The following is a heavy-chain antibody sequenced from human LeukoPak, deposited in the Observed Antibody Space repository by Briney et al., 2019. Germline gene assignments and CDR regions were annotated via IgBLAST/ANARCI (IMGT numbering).Heavy chain of an antibody. CDR3: ARGLSSSWYWFDP. V-gene: IGHV4-59*12. J-gene: IGHJ5*02. D-gene: IGHD6-13*01. CDR1: GGSISSSY. Sequence: PSETLSLTCTVSGGSISSSYWSWIRQPPGRGLEWIGFTGTTNYNPSLKSRVTISVDMSKNQFSLKLSSVTAADTAVYYCARGLSSSWYWFDPWGQGTLVTVSS. CDR2: TGTT.